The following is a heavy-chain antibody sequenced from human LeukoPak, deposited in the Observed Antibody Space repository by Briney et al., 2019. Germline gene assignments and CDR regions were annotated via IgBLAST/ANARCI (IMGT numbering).Heavy chain of an antibody. Sequence: GASLRLSCAASGFTFSSYAMSWVGQAPGKGVEWVSAISGSGGNTYYVDSVKGRFTISRDNYKNTLYLQMNSLRAEDTAVYYCAKRKIPGLEVREWFALWGQGTLVTVSS. CDR2: ISGSGGNT. CDR3: AKRKIPGLEVREWFAL. V-gene: IGHV3-23*01. J-gene: IGHJ5*02. CDR1: GFTFSSYA. D-gene: IGHD3-3*01.